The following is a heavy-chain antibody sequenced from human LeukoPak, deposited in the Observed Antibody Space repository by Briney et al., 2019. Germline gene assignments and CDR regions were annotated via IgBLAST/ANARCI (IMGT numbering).Heavy chain of an antibody. D-gene: IGHD6-6*01. CDR3: ARGRERGSSSSFTDY. Sequence: SVKVSCKASGGTFSSYAISWVRQAPGQGLEWMGRIIPILGIANYAQKFQGRVTITADRSTSTAYMELSSLRSEDTAVYYCARGRERGSSSSFTDYWGQGTLVIVSS. CDR2: IIPILGIA. V-gene: IGHV1-69*04. J-gene: IGHJ4*02. CDR1: GGTFSSYA.